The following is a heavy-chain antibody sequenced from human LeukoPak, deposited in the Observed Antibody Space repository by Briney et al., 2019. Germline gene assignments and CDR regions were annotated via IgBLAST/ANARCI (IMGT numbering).Heavy chain of an antibody. V-gene: IGHV1-18*01. CDR1: GCTFTSYG. D-gene: IGHD2-8*01. Sequence: GASVKVSRKASGCTFTSYGISWVRQAPGQGLEWVGLISAYNGNTNYAQKLQGRVTMTTDTSTSTAYMELRSLRSDDTAVYYCARDRGYCTNGVCPFDYWGQGTLVTVSS. J-gene: IGHJ4*02. CDR2: ISAYNGNT. CDR3: ARDRGYCTNGVCPFDY.